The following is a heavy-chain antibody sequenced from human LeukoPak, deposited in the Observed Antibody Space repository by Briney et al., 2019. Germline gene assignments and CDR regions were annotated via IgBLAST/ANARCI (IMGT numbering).Heavy chain of an antibody. D-gene: IGHD6-25*01. CDR2: INPNSGGT. CDR1: GYTFTGYF. CDR3: ARAPYSSGSDY. Sequence: ASVKVSCKASGYTFTGYFIHWVRQAPGQGLEWMGWINPNSGGTYFAQKFQGRVTMTRDTSISTAYMELSSLRSEDTAVYYCARAPYSSGSDYWGQGTLVTVSS. J-gene: IGHJ4*02. V-gene: IGHV1-2*02.